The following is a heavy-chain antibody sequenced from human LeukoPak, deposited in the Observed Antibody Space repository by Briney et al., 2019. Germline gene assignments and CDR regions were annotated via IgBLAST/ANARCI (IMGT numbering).Heavy chain of an antibody. J-gene: IGHJ4*02. V-gene: IGHV1-2*02. CDR3: AREPPYSGSYGYAAGGY. CDR1: GYTFAGYY. Sequence: GASVKVSCKASGYTFAGYYMHWVRQAPGQGLEWMGWINPNSGGTNYAQKFQGRVTMTRDTSISTAYMELSRLRSDDTAVYYCAREPPYSGSYGYAAGGYWGQGTLVTVSS. CDR2: INPNSGGT. D-gene: IGHD1-26*01.